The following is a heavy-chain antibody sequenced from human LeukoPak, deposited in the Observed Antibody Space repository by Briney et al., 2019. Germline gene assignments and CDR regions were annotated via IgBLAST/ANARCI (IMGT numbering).Heavy chain of an antibody. CDR3: ARGSGNGHYFDN. CDR1: GFTFSTYP. J-gene: IGHJ4*02. Sequence: GGSLRLSCAASGFTFSTYPMNWVRQAPGKGLEWVSYISSSSGTIYYADSVRGRFTISRDNAKKSLYLQMNSLRAEDTAVYYCARGSGNGHYFDNWGQGTLVTVSS. V-gene: IGHV3-48*01. D-gene: IGHD5-12*01. CDR2: ISSSSGTI.